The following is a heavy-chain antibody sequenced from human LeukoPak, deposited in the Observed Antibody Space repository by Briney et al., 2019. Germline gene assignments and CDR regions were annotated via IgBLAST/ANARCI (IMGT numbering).Heavy chain of an antibody. D-gene: IGHD1-1*01. J-gene: IGHJ4*02. Sequence: PGGSLRLFCAASGFTFSDYTLNWVRQAPGKGLEWVSSIKTSDNYIFYADSVAGRFTVSTDDAQSSLYLQMNSLRAEDTAIYYWARSRSKSMNDKNLLFWDQGSLVTVSS. CDR3: ARSRSKSMNDKNLLF. CDR1: GFTFSDYT. CDR2: IKTSDNYI. V-gene: IGHV3-21*01.